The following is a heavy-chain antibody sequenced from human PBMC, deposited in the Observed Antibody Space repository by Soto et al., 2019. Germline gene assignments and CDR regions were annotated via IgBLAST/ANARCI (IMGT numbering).Heavy chain of an antibody. J-gene: IGHJ6*02. CDR1: GESLSAYY. CDR2: INQSGST. Sequence: SETLSLTCAVYGESLSAYYWTWIRQPPGKGLEWIGEINQSGSTNYNPSLQSRVTMSADTPKKHFSLKVTSVTAADTAVYYCARGTVYVPFLFPCLDVWGQGTTVTVSS. CDR3: ARGTVYVPFLFPCLDV. V-gene: IGHV4-34*01. D-gene: IGHD3-10*02.